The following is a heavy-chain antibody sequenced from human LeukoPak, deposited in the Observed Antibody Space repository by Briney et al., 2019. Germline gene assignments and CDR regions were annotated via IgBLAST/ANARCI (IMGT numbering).Heavy chain of an antibody. D-gene: IGHD3-3*01. CDR3: SAIVQVVGVYC. CDR2: IDIDSDTG. V-gene: IGHV1-58*02. CDR1: GINYNTAA. J-gene: IGHJ4*01. Sequence: SVKVSLKASGINYNTAAMHWVRQPRGHRLEWIGWIDIDSDTGKYAQKFQDRLTITSDISTKKAFMEASSLTAEETGACYCSAIVQVVGVYCWGQGTLLAVSS.